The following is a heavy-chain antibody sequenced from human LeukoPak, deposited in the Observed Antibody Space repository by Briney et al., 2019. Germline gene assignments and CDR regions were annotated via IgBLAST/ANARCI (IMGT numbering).Heavy chain of an antibody. J-gene: IGHJ4*02. CDR1: GFTLNNSW. CDR3: TTVGSSYPY. V-gene: IGHV3-15*01. D-gene: IGHD6-13*01. CDR2: IKRKADGETT. Sequence: GGSLRLSCAASGFTLNNSWMSWVRQAPGKGLGWVGRIKRKADGETTDYAATVKGRFTISRDDSKNTLYLHMSSLKTEDTAVYYCTTVGSSYPYWGQGTLVTVSS.